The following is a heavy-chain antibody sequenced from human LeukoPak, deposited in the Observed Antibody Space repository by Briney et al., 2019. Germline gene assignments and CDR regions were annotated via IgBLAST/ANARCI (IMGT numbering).Heavy chain of an antibody. J-gene: IGHJ4*02. D-gene: IGHD3-22*01. V-gene: IGHV5-51*01. Sequence: GEALKISCKGSGYSFTSYWIGWVRQLPAKSLEWMGVIYPGDSDTRYSPSFQGQVTISADKYISPASLQWSSLAASATAMCSCARHQYSYDSSRYCNYWGQGALVTVSS. CDR1: GYSFTSYW. CDR2: IYPGDSDT. CDR3: ARHQYSYDSSRYCNY.